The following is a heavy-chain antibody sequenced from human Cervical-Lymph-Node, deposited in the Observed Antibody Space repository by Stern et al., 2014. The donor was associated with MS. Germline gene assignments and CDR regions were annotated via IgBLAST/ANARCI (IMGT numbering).Heavy chain of an antibody. CDR1: GYNFIDHA. Sequence: QVQLVQSGAEVIKPGASMTISCETSGYNFIDHAIHWVRQAPGQRLEWMGWINGGPGTTKYSQKFQGRVSFTRDKAASAAYMDLSSLSPDDTAVYYCARQPDYSDFLDFWGQGTLVTVSS. D-gene: IGHD4-11*01. V-gene: IGHV1-3*01. CDR2: INGGPGTT. CDR3: ARQPDYSDFLDF. J-gene: IGHJ4*02.